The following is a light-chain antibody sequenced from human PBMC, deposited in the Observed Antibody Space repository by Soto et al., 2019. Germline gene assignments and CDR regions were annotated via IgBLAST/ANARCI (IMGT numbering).Light chain of an antibody. Sequence: DMQMTQYPSSLSSSFEDRVIITCRASQSISNHLNWYQQKPGKAPKLLIYDASSLESGVPSRFSGSGSGTEFTLTISSMQPEDLATYYCPQYMSYSFGQGTKVDIK. CDR3: PQYMSYS. CDR1: QSISNH. CDR2: DAS. J-gene: IGKJ1*01. V-gene: IGKV1-5*01.